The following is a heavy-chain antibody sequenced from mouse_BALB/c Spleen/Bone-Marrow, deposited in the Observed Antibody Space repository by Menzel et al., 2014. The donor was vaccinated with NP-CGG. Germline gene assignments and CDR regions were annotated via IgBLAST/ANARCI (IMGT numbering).Heavy chain of an antibody. V-gene: IGHV1-12*01. CDR1: GYTISSYN. CDR3: TREGGYFDY. CDR2: IHPGNGDT. Sequence: QVQLQQSGAELVKPRASVKMSCKASGYTISSYNMHWVKQTPGQGLEWIGAIHPGNGDTSYNQKFKGKATLTADKSSSTAYMHLSSLTSEDSAVYYCTREGGYFDYWGQGTTLAVSS. J-gene: IGHJ2*01.